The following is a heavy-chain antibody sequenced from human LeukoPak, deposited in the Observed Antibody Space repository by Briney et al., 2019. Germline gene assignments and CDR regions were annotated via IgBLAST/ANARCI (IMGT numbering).Heavy chain of an antibody. CDR1: GGTFSRFT. CDR2: ITPIFGSA. J-gene: IGHJ4*02. CDR3: AREWGLESSGYYYAY. Sequence: ASVKVSCKASGGTFSRFTISWVRQAPGQGFEWMGGITPIFGSANFAQKFQGRVSITADESTSTAFMELSSLRSEDTAVYYCAREWGLESSGYYYAYWGQGTLVTVSS. V-gene: IGHV1-69*13. D-gene: IGHD3-22*01.